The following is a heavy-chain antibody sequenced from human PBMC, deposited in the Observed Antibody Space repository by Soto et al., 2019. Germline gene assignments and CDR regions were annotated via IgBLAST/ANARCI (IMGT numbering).Heavy chain of an antibody. D-gene: IGHD2-2*01. J-gene: IGHJ5*02. CDR3: ARQGWDIVVVPASITFDP. V-gene: IGHV4-38-2*01. Sequence: PSETLSLTCAVSGYSISSGYYWGWIRQPPGKGLEWIGSIYHSGSTYYDPSLKSRVTISVDTSKNQFSLKLISVTAADTAVYYCARQGWDIVVVPASITFDPWGQGTLVTVSS. CDR2: IYHSGST. CDR1: GYSISSGYY.